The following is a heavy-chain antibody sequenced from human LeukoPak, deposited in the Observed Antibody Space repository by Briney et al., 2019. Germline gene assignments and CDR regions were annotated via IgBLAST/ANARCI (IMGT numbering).Heavy chain of an antibody. V-gene: IGHV3-7*01. CDR1: GFTFSSYW. CDR3: AREGSGVFNSGYFEY. CDR2: IKQDESEK. J-gene: IGHJ4*02. Sequence: GGSLRLSCAASGFTFSSYWMSWVRQASGKGLEWVANIKQDESEKYYVDSVKGRFTISRDNAKNSLYLQMNSLRAEDMAVYYCAREGSGVFNSGYFEYWGQGTLVTVSS. D-gene: IGHD3-22*01.